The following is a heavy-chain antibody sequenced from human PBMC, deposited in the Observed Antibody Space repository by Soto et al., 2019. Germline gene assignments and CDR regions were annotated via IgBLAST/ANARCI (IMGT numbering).Heavy chain of an antibody. CDR1: GFTFDDYT. D-gene: IGHD3-3*01. Sequence: GGSLRLSCAASGFTFDDYTMHWALQAPWKGLEWVSLISWDGGSTYYADSVKGRFTISRDNSKNSLYLQMNSLRTEDTALYYCAKDLRFALALYAFDIWGQGTMVTVSS. V-gene: IGHV3-43*01. CDR3: AKDLRFALALYAFDI. CDR2: ISWDGGST. J-gene: IGHJ3*02.